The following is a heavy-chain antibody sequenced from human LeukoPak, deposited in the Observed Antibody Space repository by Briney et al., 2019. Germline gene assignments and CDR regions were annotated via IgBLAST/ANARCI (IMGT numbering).Heavy chain of an antibody. D-gene: IGHD3-10*01. CDR1: GFTFSSYA. J-gene: IGHJ4*02. CDR3: AKGKYYYGSGSYPSAYYFDY. Sequence: GGSLRLSCAASGFTFSSYAVSWVRQAPGKGLEWVSAISGSGGSTYYADSVKGRFTISRDNSKNTLYLQMNSLRAEDTAVYYCAKGKYYYGSGSYPSAYYFDYWGQGTLVTVSS. V-gene: IGHV3-23*01. CDR2: ISGSGGST.